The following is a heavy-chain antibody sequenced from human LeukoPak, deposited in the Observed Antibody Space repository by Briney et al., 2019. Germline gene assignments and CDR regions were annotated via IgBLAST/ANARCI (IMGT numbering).Heavy chain of an antibody. CDR3: AREESSGVDY. D-gene: IGHD6-25*01. J-gene: IGHJ4*02. V-gene: IGHV4-31*03. CDR2: IYYSGST. Sequence: SETLSLTCTVSGGSISSGGYYWSWIRQHPGKGLEWIGYIYYSGSTYYNPSLKSRVTISVDTSKNQCSLKLSSVTAADTAVYYCAREESSGVDYWGQGTLVTVSS. CDR1: GGSISSGGYY.